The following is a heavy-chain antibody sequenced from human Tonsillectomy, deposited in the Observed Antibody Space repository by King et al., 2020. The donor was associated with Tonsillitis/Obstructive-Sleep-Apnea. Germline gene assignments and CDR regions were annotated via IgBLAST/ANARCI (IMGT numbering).Heavy chain of an antibody. Sequence: HVQLVESGGGVVQPGRSLRLSCAASGFIFSSYGMHWVRQAPGKGLEWVAVIWYDGSNKKYGDSVKGRFTISRDNSKNTLYLQMNSLRAEDTAVYFCARAGGYTSGVGFEYWGQGTLVTVSS. V-gene: IGHV3-33*01. CDR2: IWYDGSNK. CDR1: GFIFSSYG. CDR3: ARAGGYTSGVGFEY. D-gene: IGHD5-18*01. J-gene: IGHJ4*02.